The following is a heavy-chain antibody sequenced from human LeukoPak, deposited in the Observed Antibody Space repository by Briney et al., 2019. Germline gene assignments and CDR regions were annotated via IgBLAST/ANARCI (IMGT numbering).Heavy chain of an antibody. Sequence: SVKVSCKASGGTFSSYAISCVRQAPGQGLEWMGRIIPILGIANYAQKFQGRVTITADKSTSTAYMELSILRSGDTAVYYCARDTFGYCSSTSCYREYYFDYWGQGTLVTVSS. CDR3: ARDTFGYCSSTSCYREYYFDY. J-gene: IGHJ4*02. D-gene: IGHD2-2*02. CDR2: IIPILGIA. V-gene: IGHV1-69*04. CDR1: GGTFSSYA.